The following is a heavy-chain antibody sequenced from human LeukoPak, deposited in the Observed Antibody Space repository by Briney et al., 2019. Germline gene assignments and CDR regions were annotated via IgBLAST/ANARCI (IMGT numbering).Heavy chain of an antibody. D-gene: IGHD3/OR15-3a*01. CDR3: ARDWTADY. J-gene: IGHJ4*02. CDR1: GFTFSSYA. V-gene: IGHV3-23*01. CDR2: MGGSGDSP. Sequence: PGGSLRLSCKASGFTFSSYAMTWVRQAPGKGLEWVSAMGGSGDSPKYADSVKGRFTMSSDSSRNTVYLQMNRLRPDDTAVYYCARDWTADYWGQGTLVTVSS.